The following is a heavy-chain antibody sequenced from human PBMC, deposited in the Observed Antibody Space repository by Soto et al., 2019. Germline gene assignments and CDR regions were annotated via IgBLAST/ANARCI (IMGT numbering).Heavy chain of an antibody. CDR2: INPNSGGT. D-gene: IGHD6-19*01. CDR1: GYTFTGYY. Sequence: ASVKVSCKASGYTFTGYYMHWVRQAPGQGLEWMGCINPNSGGTNYAQKFQGWVTMTRDTSISTAYMELSRLRSDDTAVYYCARGYSSGWYEFDYWGQGTLVTVSS. V-gene: IGHV1-2*04. J-gene: IGHJ4*02. CDR3: ARGYSSGWYEFDY.